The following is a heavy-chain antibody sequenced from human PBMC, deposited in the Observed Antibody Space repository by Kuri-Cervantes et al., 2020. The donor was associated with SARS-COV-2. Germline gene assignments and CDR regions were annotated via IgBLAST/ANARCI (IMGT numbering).Heavy chain of an antibody. J-gene: IGHJ4*02. CDR2: ISYDGSTK. Sequence: GGSLRLSCPSSGFTFSSYALPWVRQAPGKGLEWVAVISYDGSTKYYADSVKGRFIISRDNSTNTLNLQMNSPTAEDPAVYYCARDATDYYDSSLDYWGQGTLVTVSS. D-gene: IGHD3-22*01. V-gene: IGHV3-30-3*01. CDR3: ARDATDYYDSSLDY. CDR1: GFTFSSYA.